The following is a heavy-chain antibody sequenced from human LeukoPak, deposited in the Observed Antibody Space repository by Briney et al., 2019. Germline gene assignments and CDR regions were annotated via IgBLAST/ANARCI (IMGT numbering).Heavy chain of an antibody. D-gene: IGHD4/OR15-4a*01. Sequence: SETLSLTCAVYIDSFSNYHWNWIRQTPSKGLEWIGEVNEVGGTNISPSLRNRVILSVDTSQNQFFLKLISVTVADTAVDYCARGQGATVPQVGKNWFDPWGQGTRVTVSS. CDR2: VNEVGGT. V-gene: IGHV4-34*01. CDR1: IDSFSNYH. J-gene: IGHJ5*02. CDR3: ARGQGATVPQVGKNWFDP.